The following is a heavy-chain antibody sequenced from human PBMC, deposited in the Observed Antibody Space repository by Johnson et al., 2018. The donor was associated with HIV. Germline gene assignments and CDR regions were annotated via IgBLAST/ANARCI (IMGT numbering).Heavy chain of an antibody. CDR1: GFTLSDHY. D-gene: IGHD2-21*01. CDR3: ALSYSLDAFDI. J-gene: IGHJ3*02. CDR2: TKNKANSYTT. V-gene: IGHV3-72*01. Sequence: EVQLVESGGGVVQPGGSLRLSCAASGFTLSDHYMYWVRQAAGKGLEWVGRTKNKANSYTTEYAASVKGRFTISRDDSKNSLYLQMNSLKTEDTAVYYCALSYSLDAFDIWGQGTMVTVSS.